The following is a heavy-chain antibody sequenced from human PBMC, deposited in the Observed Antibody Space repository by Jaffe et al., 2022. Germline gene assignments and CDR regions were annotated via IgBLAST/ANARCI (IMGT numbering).Heavy chain of an antibody. V-gene: IGHV3-30*02. J-gene: IGHJ4*02. D-gene: IGHD1-26*01. CDR2: IRYDGSNK. CDR3: AKGPATDY. CDR1: GFTFSSYG. Sequence: QVQLVESGGGVVQPGGSLRLSCAASGFTFSSYGMHWVRQAPGKGLEWVAFIRYDGSNKYYADSVKGRFTISRDNSKNTLYLQMNSLRAEDTAVYYCAKGPATDYWGQGTLVTVSS.